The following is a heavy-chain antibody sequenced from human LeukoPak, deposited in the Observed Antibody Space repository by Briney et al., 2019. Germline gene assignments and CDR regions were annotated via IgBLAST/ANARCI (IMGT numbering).Heavy chain of an antibody. CDR1: GGSISSYY. V-gene: IGHV4-59*01. J-gene: IGHJ3*02. CDR2: IYYSGST. D-gene: IGHD3-22*01. Sequence: PSETLSLTCTVSGGSISSYYWSWIRQPPGKGPEWIGYIYYSGSTNYNPSLKSRVTISVDTSKKQFSLKLSSVTAADTAVYYCTREDDYYDSSGYYPHGAFDIWGQGTMVTVSS. CDR3: TREDDYYDSSGYYPHGAFDI.